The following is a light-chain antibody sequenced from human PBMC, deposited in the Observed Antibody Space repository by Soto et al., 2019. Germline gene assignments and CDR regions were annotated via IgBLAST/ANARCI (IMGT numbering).Light chain of an antibody. CDR1: SSYVGSYNL. J-gene: IGLJ1*01. CDR2: EVS. CDR3: CSYAGSSTYG. Sequence: QSVLTQPPSVSGSPGQSITISCTGTSSYVGSYNLVSWYQQHPGKAPKLMIYEVSKRPSGASNRFSGSKSGNTASLTISGLQAEDEADYYCCSYAGSSTYGFGTGTKVTVL. V-gene: IGLV2-23*02.